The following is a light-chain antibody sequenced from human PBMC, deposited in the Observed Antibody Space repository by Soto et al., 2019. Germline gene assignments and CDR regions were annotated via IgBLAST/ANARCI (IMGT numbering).Light chain of an antibody. CDR2: DAS. CDR1: QDIKNY. CDR3: QQYDNLPLT. V-gene: IGKV1-33*01. Sequence: DIPMTQSPSSLSASVGDRVTITCQASQDIKNYLNWYQQKSGKAPKLLIYDASDLETGVPSRFSGSGSGTDFTFTINSLQTEDIATYYCQQYDNLPLTFGGGTKVEIK. J-gene: IGKJ4*01.